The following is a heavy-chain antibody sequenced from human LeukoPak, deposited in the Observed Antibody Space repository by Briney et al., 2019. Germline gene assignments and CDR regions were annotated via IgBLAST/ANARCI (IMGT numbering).Heavy chain of an antibody. CDR2: ISAYNGNT. CDR1: GYTFTSYG. V-gene: IGHV1-18*01. CDR3: ARVRIYYDILSFDY. Sequence: ASVTVSCKASGYTFTSYGISWVRQAPGQGLEWMGWISAYNGNTNYAQKLQGRVTMTTDTSTSTAYMELRSLRSDDTAVYYCARVRIYYDILSFDYWGQGTLVTVSS. D-gene: IGHD3-9*01. J-gene: IGHJ4*02.